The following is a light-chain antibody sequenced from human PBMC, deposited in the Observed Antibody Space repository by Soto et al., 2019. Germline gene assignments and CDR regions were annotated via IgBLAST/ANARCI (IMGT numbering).Light chain of an antibody. CDR2: DVS. J-gene: IGLJ2*01. Sequence: QSALTQPASVSGSPGQSITVSCIGTSSDIGGYNYVSWYQQHPGKAPKLMIHDVSNRPSGVSDRFSGSKSGNTASLTISGLQADDEAYYYCSSYAISNTQVFGGGTELTVL. CDR3: SSYAISNTQV. CDR1: SSDIGGYNY. V-gene: IGLV2-14*03.